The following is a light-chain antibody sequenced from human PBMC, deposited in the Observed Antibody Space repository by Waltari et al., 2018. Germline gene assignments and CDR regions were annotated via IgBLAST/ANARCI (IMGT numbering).Light chain of an antibody. J-gene: IGKJ5*01. CDR1: QSSSDY. V-gene: IGKV1-39*01. CDR2: AAS. Sequence: DIQMTQSPSSLSASVGDRVTITCRASQSSSDYLNWYQQKPGKAPKLLIYAASTLQSGVPSRFSGSGSWTDFALTISSLQPEDFATYYCQQSYSFGQGTRLEIK. CDR3: QQSYS.